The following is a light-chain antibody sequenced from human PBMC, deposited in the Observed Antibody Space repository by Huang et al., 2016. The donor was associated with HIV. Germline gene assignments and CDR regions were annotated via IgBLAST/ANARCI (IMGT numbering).Light chain of an antibody. CDR3: QQYNSYPWT. V-gene: IGKV1-5*03. J-gene: IGKJ1*01. CDR1: QSISNW. Sequence: DIQMTQSPSTLSASVGDRVTITCRASQSISNWLAWYQQKPGKAPKLLIYKASSLESGVPSRFSGSGSGTEFSFTSSSLQPDDFATYYCQQYNSYPWTFGQGTKVEIK. CDR2: KAS.